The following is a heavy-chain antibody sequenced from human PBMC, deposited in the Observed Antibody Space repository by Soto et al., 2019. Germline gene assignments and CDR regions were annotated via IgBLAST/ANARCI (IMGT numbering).Heavy chain of an antibody. Sequence: ASVKVSCKASGGTFSSYATSWVRQAPGQGLEWMGGIIPIFGTANYAQKFQGRVTITADESTSTAYMELSSLRSEDTAVYYCARGKAWFGEFAPNWFDPWGQGTLVTVSS. V-gene: IGHV1-69*13. J-gene: IGHJ5*02. CDR1: GGTFSSYA. CDR3: ARGKAWFGEFAPNWFDP. CDR2: IIPIFGTA. D-gene: IGHD3-10*01.